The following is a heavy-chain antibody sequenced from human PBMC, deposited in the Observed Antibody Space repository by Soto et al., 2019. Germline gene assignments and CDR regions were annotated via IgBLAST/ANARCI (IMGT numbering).Heavy chain of an antibody. V-gene: IGHV3-21*01. Sequence: KPGGSLRLSCAASGFTFSSYSMNWVRQAPGKGLEWVSSISSSSSYIYYADSVKGRFTISRDNAKNSLYLQMNSLRAEDTAVYYCARDSTNGHYGMDVWGQGTTVTVSS. CDR2: ISSSSSYI. D-gene: IGHD2-8*01. J-gene: IGHJ6*02. CDR1: GFTFSSYS. CDR3: ARDSTNGHYGMDV.